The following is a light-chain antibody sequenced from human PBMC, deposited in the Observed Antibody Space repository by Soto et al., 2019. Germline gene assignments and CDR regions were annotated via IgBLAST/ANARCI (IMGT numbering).Light chain of an antibody. Sequence: DIPMTQSPSSLSATVGYRVTITCRASQTIGKYLNWYQQQPGKVPKLLIYDASYLQSGVPSRFSGSESGTDFTLNISDLRPEDFATYYCQQSFSIPFTFGPGTKVDIK. CDR2: DAS. V-gene: IGKV1-39*01. CDR1: QTIGKY. CDR3: QQSFSIPFT. J-gene: IGKJ3*01.